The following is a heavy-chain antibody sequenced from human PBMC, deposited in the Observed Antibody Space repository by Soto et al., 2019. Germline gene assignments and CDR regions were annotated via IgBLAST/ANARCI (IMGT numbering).Heavy chain of an antibody. D-gene: IGHD5-12*01. CDR1: GFTFSSYD. CDR2: IGTAGDT. CDR3: ARGGGYGDYYYYGMDV. J-gene: IGHJ6*02. V-gene: IGHV3-13*01. Sequence: GESLKISCAASGFTFSSYDMHWVRQATGKGLEWVSAIGTAGDTYYPGSVKGRFTISRENAKNSLYLQMNSLRAGDTAVYYCARGGGYGDYYYYGMDVWGQGTTVTVSS.